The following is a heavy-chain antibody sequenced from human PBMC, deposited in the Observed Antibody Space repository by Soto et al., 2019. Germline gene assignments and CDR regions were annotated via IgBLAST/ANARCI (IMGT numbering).Heavy chain of an antibody. CDR2: ITHGGST. Sequence: SETLSLTCGVYGGSFSAYSWTWLRQSPGKGLEWIGEITHGGSTDYNPDLKSRLVMSVDTSKYQFSLRVTSVTAADEAVYFCARARFDSWSHIYYGMHVWGQGTTATVSS. CDR1: GGSFSAYS. CDR3: ARARFDSWSHIYYGMHV. J-gene: IGHJ6*02. V-gene: IGHV4-34*01. D-gene: IGHD3-3*01.